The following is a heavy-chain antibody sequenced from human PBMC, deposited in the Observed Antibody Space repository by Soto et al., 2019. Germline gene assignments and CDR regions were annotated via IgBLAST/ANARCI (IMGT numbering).Heavy chain of an antibody. J-gene: IGHJ2*01. CDR1: GGSISSSSYY. Sequence: QLQLQESGPGLVKPSETLSLTCTVSGGSISSSSYYWGWIRQPPGKGLEWIGSIYYSGSTYYNPSLESRVTISVDTSKNQFSLKLSSVTAADTAVYYCARPQDYSGRTYWYFDLWGRGTLVTVSS. D-gene: IGHD6-19*01. CDR3: ARPQDYSGRTYWYFDL. V-gene: IGHV4-39*01. CDR2: IYYSGST.